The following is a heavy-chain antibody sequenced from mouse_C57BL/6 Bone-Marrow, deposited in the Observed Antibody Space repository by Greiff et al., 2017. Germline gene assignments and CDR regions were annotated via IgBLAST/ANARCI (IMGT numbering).Heavy chain of an antibody. D-gene: IGHD1-1*01. Sequence: VQLQQSGAELMKPGASVKLSCKATGYTFTGYWIEWVKQRPGHGLEWIGEILPGSGSTNYNEKFKGKATFTADTSSNTAYMQLSSLTTEDSAIYYCARIPLLLRVFHYYAMDYWGQGTSVTVSS. V-gene: IGHV1-9*01. CDR3: ARIPLLLRVFHYYAMDY. J-gene: IGHJ4*01. CDR1: GYTFTGYW. CDR2: ILPGSGST.